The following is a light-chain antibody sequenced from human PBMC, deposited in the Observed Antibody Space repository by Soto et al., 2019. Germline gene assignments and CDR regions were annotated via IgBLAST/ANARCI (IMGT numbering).Light chain of an antibody. CDR2: GAF. CDR1: RSVSSN. CDR3: KQHGGSPIT. J-gene: IGKJ5*01. Sequence: EIVMTQSPVTLSVSPGERVTLSCRASRSVSSNLAWYQQKPGQAPSLLIYGAFTRATGIPARFSCTGSGTELNLTIRRMQSEDSALYYCKQHGGSPITFCLVTRMEIK. V-gene: IGKV3-15*01.